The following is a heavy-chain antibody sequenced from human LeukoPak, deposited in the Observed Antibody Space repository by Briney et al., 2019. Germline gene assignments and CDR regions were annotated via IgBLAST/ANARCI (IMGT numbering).Heavy chain of an antibody. CDR1: GGSISSYY. J-gene: IGHJ4*02. D-gene: IGHD5-18*01. V-gene: IGHV4-59*08. CDR3: ARHGYSYGPVDY. Sequence: PSETLSLTCTVSGGSISSYYWSWIRQPPGKGLEWIGYIYYSGSTNYNPSLKSRVTISVDTSKNQFSLKLTSVTAADTAVYYCARHGYSYGPVDYWGQGTLVIVSS. CDR2: IYYSGST.